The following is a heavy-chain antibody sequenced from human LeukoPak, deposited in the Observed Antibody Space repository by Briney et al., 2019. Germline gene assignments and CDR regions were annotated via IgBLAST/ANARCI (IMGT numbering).Heavy chain of an antibody. D-gene: IGHD1-26*01. CDR2: IYSGGST. J-gene: IGHJ4*02. CDR3: ARDRGATKD. CDR1: GFSFMNAW. Sequence: GGSLRLSCAASGFSFMNAWMIWVRQAPGKGLEWVSVIYSGGSTYYADSVKGRFTISRDNSKNTLYLQMNSLRAEDTAVYYCARDRGATKDWGQGTLITVSS. V-gene: IGHV3-66*02.